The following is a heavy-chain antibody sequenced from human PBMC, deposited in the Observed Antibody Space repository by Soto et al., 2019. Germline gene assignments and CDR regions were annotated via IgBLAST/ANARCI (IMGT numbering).Heavy chain of an antibody. J-gene: IGHJ6*02. D-gene: IGHD3-10*01. Sequence: QVQLQESGPGLVKPSQTVSLTCAVSGASMSSGGHPWSWIRQSPGRGLEWIGSIYYTGATYYNPSLTSRVTLAIDRSNNECSVNFTSVTASDTAVYFCARAPPGPSPRWDVWGQGTTVTVSS. CDR3: ARAPPGPSPRWDV. CDR2: IYYTGAT. V-gene: IGHV4-30-2*06. CDR1: GASMSSGGHP.